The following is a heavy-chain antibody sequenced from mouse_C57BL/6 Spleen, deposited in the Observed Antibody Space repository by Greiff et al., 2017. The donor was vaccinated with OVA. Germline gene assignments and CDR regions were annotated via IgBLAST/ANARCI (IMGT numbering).Heavy chain of an antibody. CDR1: GFSLTSYG. J-gene: IGHJ3*01. CDR2: IWSGGST. Sequence: VQVVESGPGLVQPSQSLSITCTVSGFSLTSYGVHWVRQPPGKGLEWLGVIWSGGSTDYNAAFISRLSISKDNSKSQVFFKMNSLQADDTAIYYCAKGGPAWFAYWGQGTLVTVSA. CDR3: AKGGPAWFAY. V-gene: IGHV2-4*01.